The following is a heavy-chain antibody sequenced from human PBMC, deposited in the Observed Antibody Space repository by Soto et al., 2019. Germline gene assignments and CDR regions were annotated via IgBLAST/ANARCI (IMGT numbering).Heavy chain of an antibody. V-gene: IGHV1-18*01. Sequence: ASVKVSCKTSGYTFTSYGISWVRQAPGQRLEWMGWITTDKGKTTYAQKFQGRVTMTTDTSTSTAYMELRSLRSDDTAVYYCATRSPAFDYWGQGTLVTVSS. CDR3: ATRSPAFDY. CDR1: GYTFTSYG. J-gene: IGHJ4*02. CDR2: ITTDKGKT.